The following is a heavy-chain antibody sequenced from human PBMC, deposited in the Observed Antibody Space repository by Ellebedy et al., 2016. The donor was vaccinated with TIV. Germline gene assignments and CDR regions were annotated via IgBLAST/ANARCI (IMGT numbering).Heavy chain of an antibody. V-gene: IGHV1-69*13. Sequence: SVKVSXKASGGTFSNYGISWVRQAPGQGLEWMGKIIPLFGTSNYAQKFQGRVTLSADESTSTAYMDLSSLRSDDTAVYYCARDRERGVYGMDVWGQGTTVTVSS. CDR1: GGTFSNYG. CDR3: ARDRERGVYGMDV. J-gene: IGHJ6*02. D-gene: IGHD1-1*01. CDR2: IIPLFGTS.